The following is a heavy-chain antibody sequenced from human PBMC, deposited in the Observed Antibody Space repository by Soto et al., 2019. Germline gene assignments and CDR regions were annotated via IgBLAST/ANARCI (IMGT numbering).Heavy chain of an antibody. CDR1: GYTLTELS. CDR3: ARGHYDFWSKYYGMDV. V-gene: IGHV1-24*01. D-gene: IGHD3-3*01. CDR2: FDPEDGET. Sequence: GASVKVSCKVSGYTLTELSMHWVRQAPGRGLEWMGGFDPEDGETIYAQKFQGRVTMTEDTSTDTAYMELSSLRSEDTAVYYCARGHYDFWSKYYGMDVWGQGTTVTVSS. J-gene: IGHJ6*02.